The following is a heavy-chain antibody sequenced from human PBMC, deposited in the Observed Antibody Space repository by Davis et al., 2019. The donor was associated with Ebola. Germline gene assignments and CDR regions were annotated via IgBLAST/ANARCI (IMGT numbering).Heavy chain of an antibody. V-gene: IGHV3-9*01. D-gene: IGHD2-15*01. CDR1: GFTFDDYA. Sequence: SLKISCAASGFTFDDYAMYWVRQAPGKGLEWVSGISWNSGTIAYADSVKGRFTISRDNAKNSLYLQMNSLRPEDTAVYSCARARRSGGSCHPYDGMDVWGQGTTVTVSS. J-gene: IGHJ6*02. CDR3: ARARRSGGSCHPYDGMDV. CDR2: ISWNSGTI.